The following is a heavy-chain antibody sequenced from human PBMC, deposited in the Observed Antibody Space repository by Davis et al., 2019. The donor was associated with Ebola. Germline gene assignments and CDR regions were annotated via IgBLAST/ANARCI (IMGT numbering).Heavy chain of an antibody. CDR1: GFTFSGSA. D-gene: IGHD3-10*02. Sequence: GESLKISCAASGFTFSGSAMHWVRQASGKGLEWVGRIRSKANSYATAYAASVKGRFTISSDDSKNTAYLQMNSLKTEDTAVYYCTCSSDGMDVWGQGTTVTVSS. J-gene: IGHJ6*02. CDR3: TCSSDGMDV. V-gene: IGHV3-73*01. CDR2: IRSKANSYAT.